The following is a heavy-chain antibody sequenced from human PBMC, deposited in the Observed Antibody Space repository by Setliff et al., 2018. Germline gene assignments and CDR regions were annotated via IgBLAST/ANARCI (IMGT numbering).Heavy chain of an antibody. V-gene: IGHV4-4*07. D-gene: IGHD3-3*01. CDR2: IYSDGSA. CDR3: ARERQGGFLEWAPFDS. CDR1: GGIIYDHW. Sequence: SETLSLTCSVSGGIIYDHWWTWIRQPAGAGLEWIGRIYSDGSADYNPPLRSRVTISVDKSKNQFFLKLTSMTAADTALYFCARERQGGFLEWAPFDSWGQGVVVTVSS. J-gene: IGHJ4*02.